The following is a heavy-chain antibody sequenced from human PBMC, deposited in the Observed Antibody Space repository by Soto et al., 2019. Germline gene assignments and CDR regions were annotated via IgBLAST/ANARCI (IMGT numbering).Heavy chain of an antibody. J-gene: IGHJ4*02. Sequence: PSETLSLTYTVSGGSISSYYWSWIRQPPGKGLEWIGYIYYSGSTNYNPSLKSRVTISVDTSKNQFSLKLSSVTAADTAVYYCARGGSLSVVVVAARGPRFDYWGQGTLVTVS. CDR3: ARGGSLSVVVVAARGPRFDY. CDR2: IYYSGST. V-gene: IGHV4-59*01. CDR1: GGSISSYY. D-gene: IGHD2-15*01.